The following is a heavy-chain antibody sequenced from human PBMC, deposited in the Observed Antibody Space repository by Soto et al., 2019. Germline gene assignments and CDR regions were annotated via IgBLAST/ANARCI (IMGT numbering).Heavy chain of an antibody. D-gene: IGHD3-3*01. CDR2: IWYDGSKK. CDR3: ARDASYYSLWSGYYPSRNGMDV. Sequence: QVQVVESGGGVVQPGRSLRLSCAASGFTFSSFGMHWVRQAPGKGLGWVSLIWYDGSKKSYGDSVKGRFTISRDNSRNTVYLQRNSLRADDTAVYYCARDASYYSLWSGYYPSRNGMDVWGQGTTVTVSS. J-gene: IGHJ6*02. CDR1: GFTFSSFG. V-gene: IGHV3-33*01.